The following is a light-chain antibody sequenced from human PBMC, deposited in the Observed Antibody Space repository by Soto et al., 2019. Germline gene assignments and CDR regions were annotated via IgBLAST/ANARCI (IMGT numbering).Light chain of an antibody. CDR1: HSVSSSS. CDR2: GAC. V-gene: IGKV3-20*01. Sequence: EIVLTRSPGTLSLALGERAILSCIASHSVSSSSLVGYQKKPGEAPRRLIYGACSAATGIPDRFSGSGSEKDFTLTISRLEPEDFAVYYCNQFGRSHPFGGGTKVDIK. J-gene: IGKJ4*01. CDR3: NQFGRSHP.